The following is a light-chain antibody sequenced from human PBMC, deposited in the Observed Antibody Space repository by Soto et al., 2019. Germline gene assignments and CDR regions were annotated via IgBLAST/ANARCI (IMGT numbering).Light chain of an antibody. CDR1: QSVSSY. Sequence: EIVLPQSPATLSLSPGERATLSCRASQSVSSYLAWYQQKPGQAPRLLIYDAYNRATGIPARFSGSGSGTDFTLPISSLEPEDFAVYYCQQRSNWPLTFGGGTKVEIK. CDR3: QQRSNWPLT. J-gene: IGKJ4*01. CDR2: DAY. V-gene: IGKV3-11*01.